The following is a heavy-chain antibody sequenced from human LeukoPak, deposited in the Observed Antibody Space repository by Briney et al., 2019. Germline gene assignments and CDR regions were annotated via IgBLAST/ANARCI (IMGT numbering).Heavy chain of an antibody. CDR1: GFTFSSYG. D-gene: IGHD3-22*01. J-gene: IGHJ4*02. CDR3: AKDSHSSGYYGHLDY. CDR2: LTYYENNK. Sequence: GGSLRLSCAAPGFTFSSYGMHWVRQALGKGLEWVAVLTYYENNKYYTDPVKGGFTISRDKTKSTLYLQMNRLRAEDTAVYYCAKDSHSSGYYGHLDYGGQGTLVSVS. V-gene: IGHV3-30*18.